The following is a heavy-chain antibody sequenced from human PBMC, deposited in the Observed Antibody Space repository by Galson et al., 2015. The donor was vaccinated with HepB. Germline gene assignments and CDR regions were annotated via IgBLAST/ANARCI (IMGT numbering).Heavy chain of an antibody. CDR3: AKDRAWATNWFDP. V-gene: IGHV3-30*18. J-gene: IGHJ5*02. Sequence: SLRLSCAASGFTFSSYGMHWVRQAPGKGLEWVAVISYDGSNKYYADSVKGRFTISRDNSKNTLYLQMNSLRAEDTAVYYCAKDRAWATNWFDPWGQGTLVTVSS. CDR1: GFTFSSYG. CDR2: ISYDGSNK. D-gene: IGHD1-26*01.